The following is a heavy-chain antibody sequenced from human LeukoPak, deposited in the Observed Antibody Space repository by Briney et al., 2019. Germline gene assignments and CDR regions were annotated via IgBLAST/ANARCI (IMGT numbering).Heavy chain of an antibody. Sequence: SETLSLTCTVSGGSISSGSYYLSWIRQPAGKGLEWIGRIYTSGSTNYNPSLKSRVTISVDTSKNQFSLKLSSVTAADTAVYYCASTYYDFWSGYVEGDAFDIWGQGTMVTVSS. D-gene: IGHD3-3*01. CDR2: IYTSGST. CDR3: ASTYYDFWSGYVEGDAFDI. CDR1: GGSISSGSYY. V-gene: IGHV4-61*02. J-gene: IGHJ3*02.